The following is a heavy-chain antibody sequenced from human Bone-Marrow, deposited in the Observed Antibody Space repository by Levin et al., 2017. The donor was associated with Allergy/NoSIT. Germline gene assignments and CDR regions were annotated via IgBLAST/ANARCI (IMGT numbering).Heavy chain of an antibody. V-gene: IGHV3-11*01. CDR2: ISSSGSTI. J-gene: IGHJ5*02. D-gene: IGHD2-2*01. CDR1: GFTFSDYY. Sequence: GESLKISCAASGFTFSDYYMSWIRQAPGKGLEWVSYISSSGSTIYYADSVKGRFTIPRDNAKNSLYLQMNSLRAEDTAVYYCARDHRYCSSTSCYLNWFDPWGQGTLVTVSS. CDR3: ARDHRYCSSTSCYLNWFDP.